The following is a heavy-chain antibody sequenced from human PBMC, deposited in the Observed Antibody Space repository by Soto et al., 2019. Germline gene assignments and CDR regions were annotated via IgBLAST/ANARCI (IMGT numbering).Heavy chain of an antibody. CDR2: IYWDDDK. J-gene: IGHJ2*01. V-gene: IGHV2-5*02. Sequence: QITLKESGPTLVKPTQTLTLTCTFSGFSLSTSGVGVGWIRQPPGKALEWLALIYWDDDKRYSPSLKSRLTXTXXTSKNQVVLTMTHMDPVDTATYYCAHSYGGPHFDLWGRGTLVTVSS. CDR1: GFSLSTSGVG. D-gene: IGHD4-17*01. CDR3: AHSYGGPHFDL.